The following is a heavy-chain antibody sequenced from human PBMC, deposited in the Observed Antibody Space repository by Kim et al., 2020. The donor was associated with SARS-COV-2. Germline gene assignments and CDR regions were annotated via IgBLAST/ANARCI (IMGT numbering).Heavy chain of an antibody. J-gene: IGHJ6*02. D-gene: IGHD5-12*01. CDR1: GYSFTSYW. V-gene: IGHV5-10-1*01. CDR3: ARLPADIVATIYYYYGMDV. Sequence: GESLKISCKGSGYSFTSYWISWVRQMPGKGLEWMGRIDPSDSYTNYSPSFQGHVTISADKSISTAYLQWSSLKASDTAMYYCARLPADIVATIYYYYGMDVWGQGTTVTVSS. CDR2: IDPSDSYT.